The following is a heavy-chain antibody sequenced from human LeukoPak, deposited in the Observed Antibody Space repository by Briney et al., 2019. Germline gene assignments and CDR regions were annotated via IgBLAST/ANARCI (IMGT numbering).Heavy chain of an antibody. Sequence: NPSETLSLTCAVSGGSISSGGYSWSWIRQPPGKGLDWIGYMYSGGTTNYSPSLKSRVTISEDTSKNQFSLKLTSVTAADTAVYYCARAYHPVSEYDFWSGRGNWFDPWGQGTLVTVSS. CDR1: GGSISSGGYS. CDR2: MYSGGTT. J-gene: IGHJ5*02. CDR3: ARAYHPVSEYDFWSGRGNWFDP. V-gene: IGHV4-61*08. D-gene: IGHD3-3*01.